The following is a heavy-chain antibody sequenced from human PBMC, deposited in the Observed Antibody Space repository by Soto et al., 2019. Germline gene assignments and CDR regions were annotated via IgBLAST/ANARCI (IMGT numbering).Heavy chain of an antibody. CDR3: ARRPLAYFDY. CDR1: CGSISSGDYY. J-gene: IGHJ4*02. CDR2: IYYSGST. Sequence: PSETLSLTCTVSCGSISSGDYYWSWIRQPPGKGLEWIGYIYYSGSTHYNPSLKGRLTISLDTSKNQFSLNLNSVTAADTAVYFCARRPLAYFDYWGRGTQVTVSS. D-gene: IGHD6-13*01. V-gene: IGHV4-30-4*01.